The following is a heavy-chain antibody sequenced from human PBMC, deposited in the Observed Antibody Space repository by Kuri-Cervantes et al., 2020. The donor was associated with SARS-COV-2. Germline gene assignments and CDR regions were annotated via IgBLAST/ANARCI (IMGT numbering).Heavy chain of an antibody. CDR1: GYSISSGYY. D-gene: IGHD2-2*02. CDR2: IYHSGST. Sequence: GSLRLSCAVSGYSISSGYYWGWIRQPPGKGLEWIGSIYHSGSTYYNPSLKSRVSISVDTSKNPFSLKLSSVTAADTAVYDCAREEYCRSTRCYKSSWFDPWCHGTLVTVSS. CDR3: AREEYCRSTRCYKSSWFDP. J-gene: IGHJ5*02. V-gene: IGHV4-38-2*02.